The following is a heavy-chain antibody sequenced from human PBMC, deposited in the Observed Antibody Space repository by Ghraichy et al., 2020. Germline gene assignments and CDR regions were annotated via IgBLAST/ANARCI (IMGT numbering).Heavy chain of an antibody. V-gene: IGHV3-64*02. D-gene: IGHD2-2*01. CDR1: GFTFSDYA. J-gene: IGHJ6*02. CDR2: ICSNGRCS. Sequence: GALRLSCAASGFTFSDYAMHWVRQAPGKGLESVAIICSNGRCSYYADSVKGRFTISRDNFKNMLYLQMDSLRLEDMAVYYCVRGHTNSRKFYQLDVWGQGTMVTVSS. CDR3: VRGHTNSRKFYQLDV.